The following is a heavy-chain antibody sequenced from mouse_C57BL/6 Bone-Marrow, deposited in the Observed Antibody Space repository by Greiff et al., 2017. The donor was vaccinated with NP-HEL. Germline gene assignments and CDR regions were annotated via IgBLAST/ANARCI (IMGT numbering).Heavy chain of an antibody. CDR3: ARHLLRYPAWFAY. V-gene: IGHV5-9*01. Sequence: EVKLVESGGGLVKPGGSLKLSCAASGFTFSSYTMSWVRQTPEKRLEWVATISGGGGNTYYPDSVKGRFTISRDNAKNTLYLQMSSLRSEDTALYYCARHLLRYPAWFAYWGQGTLVTVSA. J-gene: IGHJ3*01. CDR2: ISGGGGNT. CDR1: GFTFSSYT. D-gene: IGHD1-1*01.